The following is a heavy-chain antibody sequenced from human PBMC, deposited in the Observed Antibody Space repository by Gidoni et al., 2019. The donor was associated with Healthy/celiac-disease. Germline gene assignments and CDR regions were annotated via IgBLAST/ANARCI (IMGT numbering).Heavy chain of an antibody. CDR3: ARAGKRRIVGVPAAIYADY. Sequence: QVQLVQSGAEVKKPGASVKVSCKASGYTFTSYGISWVRQAPGQGLEWMGWISAYNGKTNYAQKLQGRVTMTTDTSTSTAYMELRSLRSDDTAVYYCARAGKRRIVGVPAAIYADYWGQGTLVTVSS. V-gene: IGHV1-18*04. J-gene: IGHJ4*02. CDR1: GYTFTSYG. D-gene: IGHD2-2*01. CDR2: ISAYNGKT.